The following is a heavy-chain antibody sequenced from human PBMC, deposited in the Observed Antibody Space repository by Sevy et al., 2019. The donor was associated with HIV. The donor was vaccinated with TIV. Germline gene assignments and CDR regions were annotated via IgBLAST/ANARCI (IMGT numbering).Heavy chain of an antibody. CDR3: AILPLGYCSGGSCYQDAFDI. CDR1: GGSISSYY. Sequence: SETLSLTCTVSGGSISSYYWSWIRQPPGKGLEWIGYIYYSGSTNYNPSPKSRVTISVDTSKNQFSLKLSSVTAADTAVYYCAILPLGYCSGGSCYQDAFDIWGQGTMVTVSS. D-gene: IGHD2-15*01. CDR2: IYYSGST. J-gene: IGHJ3*02. V-gene: IGHV4-59*01.